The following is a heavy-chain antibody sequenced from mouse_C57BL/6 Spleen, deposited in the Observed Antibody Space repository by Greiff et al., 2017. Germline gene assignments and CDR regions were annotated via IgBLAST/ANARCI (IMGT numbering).Heavy chain of an antibody. Sequence: EVQLQQSGAELVRPGASVKLSCTASGFNIKDYYMHWVKQRPEQGLEWIGRIDPEDGDTEYASKFQGKANMTADTSSNTAYLQRSSLTSEDTAVYYCTKGDYDVYWYVDVWGTGTTVTVAS. CDR1: GFNIKDYY. CDR3: TKGDYDVYWYVDV. V-gene: IGHV14-1*01. J-gene: IGHJ1*03. D-gene: IGHD2-4*01. CDR2: IDPEDGDT.